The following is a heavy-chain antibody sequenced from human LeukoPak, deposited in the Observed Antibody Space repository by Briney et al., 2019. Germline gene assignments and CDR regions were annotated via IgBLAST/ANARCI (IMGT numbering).Heavy chain of an antibody. CDR1: GGSISSYY. D-gene: IGHD2-2*01. CDR3: ARDYCSSTSCPKDLYYMDV. J-gene: IGHJ6*03. CDR2: IYTSGST. Sequence: SETLSLTCTVSGGSISSYYWSWIRQPAGKGLEWIGRIYTSGSTNYNPSLKSRVTMSVDTSKNQFSLKLSSVTAADTAVYYCARDYCSSTSCPKDLYYMDVWGKGTTVTVSS. V-gene: IGHV4-4*07.